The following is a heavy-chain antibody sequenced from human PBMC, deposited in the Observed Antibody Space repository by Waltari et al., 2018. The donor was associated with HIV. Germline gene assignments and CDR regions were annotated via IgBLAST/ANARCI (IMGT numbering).Heavy chain of an antibody. CDR1: GFTFDDFA. J-gene: IGHJ4*02. D-gene: IGHD7-27*01. CDR2: IGWNGGFT. V-gene: IGHV3-9*01. Sequence: EVQLVESGGGLVQPGRSLRLSCAASGFTFDDFAMHWVRQVPGKGLEWVSGIGWNGGFTGYADSVKGRFTISRDKNSLYLQMNSLRPEDTALYYCVKGSIATTWGHFDFWGQGTLVTVSS. CDR3: VKGSIATTWGHFDF.